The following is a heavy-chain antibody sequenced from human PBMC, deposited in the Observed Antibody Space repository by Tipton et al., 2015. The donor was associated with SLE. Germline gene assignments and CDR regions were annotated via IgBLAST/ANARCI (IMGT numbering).Heavy chain of an antibody. Sequence: TLSLTCAVSGYSISSGYYWGWIRQPPGKGLEWIGSIYHSGSTYYNPSLKSRVTISVDTSKNQFSLKLSSVTAADTAVYYCARAENYDFWSGYHWFDPWGQGTLVTVSS. D-gene: IGHD3-3*01. CDR1: GYSISSGYY. J-gene: IGHJ5*02. CDR2: IYHSGST. CDR3: ARAENYDFWSGYHWFDP. V-gene: IGHV4-38-2*01.